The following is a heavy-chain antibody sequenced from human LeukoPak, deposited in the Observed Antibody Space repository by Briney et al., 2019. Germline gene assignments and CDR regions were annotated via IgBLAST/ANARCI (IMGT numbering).Heavy chain of an antibody. CDR2: INPDGSIA. Sequence: GGSLRLSCAASGFTFSNLWMHWVRQTPGKGLVWVSRINPDGSIAVYADSVKGRFTISRDNAKNTLFLQMNSLRAEDSAVYYCARDLLDSWGQGTLVTVSS. CDR3: ARDLLDS. V-gene: IGHV3-74*01. CDR1: GFTFSNLW. J-gene: IGHJ5*01.